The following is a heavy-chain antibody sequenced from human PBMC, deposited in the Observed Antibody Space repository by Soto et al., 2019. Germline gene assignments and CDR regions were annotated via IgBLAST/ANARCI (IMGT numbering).Heavy chain of an antibody. CDR1: GFTFDDYA. V-gene: IGHV3-9*01. Sequence: DVQLVESGGGLVQPGRSPRLSCAASGFTFDDYAMHWVRQAPGKGLEWVSGISWNSGSIGYADSVKGRFTISRDNAKNSLYLQMNSLRAEDTALYYCAKDRTRAYNWNGGYGMDVWGQGTTVTVSS. J-gene: IGHJ6*02. D-gene: IGHD1-1*01. CDR3: AKDRTRAYNWNGGYGMDV. CDR2: ISWNSGSI.